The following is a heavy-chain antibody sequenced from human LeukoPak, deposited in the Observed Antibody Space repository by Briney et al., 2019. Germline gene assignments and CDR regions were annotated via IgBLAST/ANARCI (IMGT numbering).Heavy chain of an antibody. D-gene: IGHD4-23*01. CDR2: TYYSGST. V-gene: IGHV4-31*03. CDR3: ARYGDNSYYFDY. CDR1: GGSIHSGGFY. J-gene: IGHJ4*02. Sequence: SQTLSLTCTVSGGSIHSGGFYWSWIRQHPGKGLEWIGYTYYSGSTYYNPSLKSRLTISVDTSKNQFSLKLSSVTAADTAVYYCARYGDNSYYFDYWGQGALVTVSS.